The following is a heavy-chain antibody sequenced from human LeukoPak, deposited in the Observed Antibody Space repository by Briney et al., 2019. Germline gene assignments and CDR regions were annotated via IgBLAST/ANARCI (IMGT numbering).Heavy chain of an antibody. V-gene: IGHV4-59*01. D-gene: IGHD3-22*01. CDR3: ARSGRYYYDSSGYYFYYYYGMDV. Sequence: SETLSLTCTVSGGSISSYHWSWFRQAPGKGLEWIGYIYDSGSTNFNPSLKSRVTISVDTSKNQFSLKLSSVTAADTAVYYCARSGRYYYDSSGYYFYYYYGMDVWGQGTTVTVSS. J-gene: IGHJ6*02. CDR2: IYDSGST. CDR1: GGSISSYH.